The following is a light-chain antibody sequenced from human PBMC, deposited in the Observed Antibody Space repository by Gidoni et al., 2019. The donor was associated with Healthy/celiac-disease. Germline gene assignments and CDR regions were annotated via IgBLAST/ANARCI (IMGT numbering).Light chain of an antibody. CDR1: KWGDKY. CDR3: QAWDSSTVV. V-gene: IGLV3-1*01. Sequence: SYELTQPPSVSVSPGQTASITCSGDKWGDKYACWYSKRPSGIPERFSGSNSGNTATLTISGTQAMDEADYYCQAWDSSTVVFGGGTKLTVL. J-gene: IGLJ2*01.